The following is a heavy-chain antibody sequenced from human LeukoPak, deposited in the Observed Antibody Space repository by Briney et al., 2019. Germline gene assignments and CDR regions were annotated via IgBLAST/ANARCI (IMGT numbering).Heavy chain of an antibody. Sequence: ASVKVSRKASGGTFSSYTISWVRQAPGQGLEWMGRIIPILGIANYAQKFQGRVTITADKSTSTAYMELSSLRSEDTAVYYCARDTVGATGGDFDYWGQGTLVTVSS. D-gene: IGHD1-26*01. J-gene: IGHJ4*02. CDR3: ARDTVGATGGDFDY. V-gene: IGHV1-69*04. CDR1: GGTFSSYT. CDR2: IIPILGIA.